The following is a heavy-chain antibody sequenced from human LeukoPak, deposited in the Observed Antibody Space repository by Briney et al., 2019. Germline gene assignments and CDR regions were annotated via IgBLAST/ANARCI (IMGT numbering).Heavy chain of an antibody. CDR2: IYSGGSA. V-gene: IGHV3-66*04. CDR3: ARPGTYGGYDY. D-gene: IGHD5-12*01. CDR1: GFTVSSHY. J-gene: IGHJ4*02. Sequence: GGSLRLSCAASGFTVSSHYMSWVRQAPGKGLEWVGGIYSGGSAYYADSVKGRFTISRDNSKNTLFLQMNSLRAEDTAVYHCARPGTYGGYDYWGQGTVVTVPS.